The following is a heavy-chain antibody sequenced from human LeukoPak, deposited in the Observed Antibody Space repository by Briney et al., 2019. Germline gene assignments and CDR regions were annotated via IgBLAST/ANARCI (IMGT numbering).Heavy chain of an antibody. CDR1: GGTFSSYA. CDR2: IIPIFGTA. J-gene: IGHJ1*01. CDR3: ASSRDGYNQYFQH. V-gene: IGHV1-69*05. Sequence: RASVKVSCKASGGTFSSYAISWVRQAPGQGLEWMGGIIPIFGTANYAQKFQGRVTITTDESTSTAYMELSSLRSEDTAVYYCASSRDGYNQYFQHWGQGNLVTVSS. D-gene: IGHD5-24*01.